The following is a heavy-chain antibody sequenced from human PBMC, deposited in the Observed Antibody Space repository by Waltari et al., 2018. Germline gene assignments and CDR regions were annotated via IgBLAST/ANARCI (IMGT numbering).Heavy chain of an antibody. D-gene: IGHD6-25*01. CDR3: ARDPPGVAAAGPGRG. J-gene: IGHJ4*02. V-gene: IGHV3-66*02. CDR1: GITAGNNY. Sequence: EVQLVESGGGLVQPGGSLRLSCPASGITAGNNYMSWVRQAPGKGLELISLIYSSGSTYYADSVKGRFTISRDNSKNTLYLQMNSLRSEDTAVYFCARDPPGVAAAGPGRGWGQGTLVTVSS. CDR2: IYSSGST.